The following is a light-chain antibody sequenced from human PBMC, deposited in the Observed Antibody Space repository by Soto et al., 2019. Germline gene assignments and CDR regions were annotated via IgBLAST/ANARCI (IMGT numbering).Light chain of an antibody. CDR1: QVIHNY. Sequence: AVLLTQSPSSFSASTGDRATITCRASQVIHNYLAWYQQVPGKAPKLLLYAASILQTGVPSRFSGGGSGTDFTLTIDGLQSEDFATYFCQHYDNYPWTFGQGTTVE. J-gene: IGKJ1*01. CDR3: QHYDNYPWT. CDR2: AAS. V-gene: IGKV1-8*01.